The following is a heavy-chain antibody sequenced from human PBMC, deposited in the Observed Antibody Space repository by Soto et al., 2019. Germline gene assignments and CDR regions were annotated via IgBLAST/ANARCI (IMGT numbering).Heavy chain of an antibody. J-gene: IGHJ4*02. CDR2: INPSGGST. CDR3: ARESQSSGWSWFDY. CDR1: GYTFTNYY. D-gene: IGHD6-19*01. V-gene: IGHV1-46*01. Sequence: QVQLVQSGAEVKKPGASVKVSCKASGYTFTNYYIHWVRQAPGQGLEWMGMINPSGGSTSYTRRFQGRVTLTRDTSTSTGYMELSSLRSEDTAVYYCARESQSSGWSWFDYWGQGTLVTVSS.